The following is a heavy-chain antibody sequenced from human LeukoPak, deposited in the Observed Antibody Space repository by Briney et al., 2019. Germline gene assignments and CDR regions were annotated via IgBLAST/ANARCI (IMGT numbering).Heavy chain of an antibody. Sequence: PGGSLRLSCAASGFTFSTYRMHWVRQAPGRGLEWVALISYDGSDKYYAESVKGRLSISRDNSKNTLFLQMNSLRADDTAVYYCARDSYGDYYFDYWAREPWSPSHQ. CDR1: GFTFSTYR. CDR2: ISYDGSDK. J-gene: IGHJ4*02. V-gene: IGHV3-30*03. CDR3: ARDSYGDYYFDY. D-gene: IGHD4-17*01.